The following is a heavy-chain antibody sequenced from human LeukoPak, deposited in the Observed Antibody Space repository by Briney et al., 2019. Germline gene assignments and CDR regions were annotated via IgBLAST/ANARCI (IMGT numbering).Heavy chain of an antibody. D-gene: IGHD6-13*01. CDR1: SGSFSRYY. Sequence: SETLSLTCAVYSGSFSRYYWSWIRQPPGKGPEWIGESNHSANTNNNASLESRVTISVDTSRNQFSLKLSSVTAADTAVYYCARSAYSSSWYLAFDIWGQGTMVTVSS. CDR2: SNHSANT. J-gene: IGHJ3*02. CDR3: ARSAYSSSWYLAFDI. V-gene: IGHV4-34*01.